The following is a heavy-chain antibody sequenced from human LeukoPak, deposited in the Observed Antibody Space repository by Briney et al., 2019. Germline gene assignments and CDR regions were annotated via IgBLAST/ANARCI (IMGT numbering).Heavy chain of an antibody. CDR3: AKDVQSTPYYYYGVDV. CDR2: ISYDGSRN. Sequence: QTGGSLRLSCAASGFTFSTYDMHWVRQAPGKGLEWVAVISYDGSRNYYADSVKGRFTISRDNSKNTLYLQMNSLRAEDTAIYYCAKDVQSTPYYYYGVDVWGQGATVTVSS. CDR1: GFTFSTYD. D-gene: IGHD2-15*01. V-gene: IGHV3-30*18. J-gene: IGHJ6*02.